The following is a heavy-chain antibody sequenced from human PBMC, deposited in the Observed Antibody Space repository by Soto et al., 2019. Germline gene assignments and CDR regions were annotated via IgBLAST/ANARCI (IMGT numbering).Heavy chain of an antibody. CDR1: GGSISSSNW. Sequence: QVQLQESGPGLVKPSGTLSLTCAVSGGSISSSNWWSWVRQPPGKGLEWIGEIYHSGSTNYNPSLKSRATVSXDXPKNQFSLKLSSVTAADTAVYYCARVSGSYYYGMDVWGQGTTVTVSS. D-gene: IGHD1-26*01. J-gene: IGHJ6*02. V-gene: IGHV4-4*02. CDR2: IYHSGST. CDR3: ARVSGSYYYGMDV.